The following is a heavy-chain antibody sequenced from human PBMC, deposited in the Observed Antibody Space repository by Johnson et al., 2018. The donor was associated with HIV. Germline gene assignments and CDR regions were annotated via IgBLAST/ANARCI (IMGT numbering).Heavy chain of an antibody. Sequence: QVQLVESGGGVVQPGGSLRLSCEASGFTFSNYGMHWVRQAPGKGLEWVAFIRYDGSNKYYLDSVKGRFTISRDNSKNTLYLQMNSLTAEDTAVYYCAKDHIRGGFLGAFDIWGQGTMVTVSS. CDR2: IRYDGSNK. V-gene: IGHV3-30*02. CDR3: AKDHIRGGFLGAFDI. J-gene: IGHJ3*02. D-gene: IGHD3-10*01. CDR1: GFTFSNYG.